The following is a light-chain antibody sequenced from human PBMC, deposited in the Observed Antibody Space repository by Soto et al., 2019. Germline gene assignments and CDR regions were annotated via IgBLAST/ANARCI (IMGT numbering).Light chain of an antibody. V-gene: IGLV2-14*03. CDR1: SRDIGGYNY. CDR2: DVS. Sequence: QSVLTQPASVSASPGQSITISCTGTSRDIGGYNYVSWYQQHPGKAPKVLIYDVSKRPSGISNRFSGSKSGNTASLTISGLQVDDEADYYCSSYRRGSTRVVFGGGTKLTVL. J-gene: IGLJ2*01. CDR3: SSYRRGSTRVV.